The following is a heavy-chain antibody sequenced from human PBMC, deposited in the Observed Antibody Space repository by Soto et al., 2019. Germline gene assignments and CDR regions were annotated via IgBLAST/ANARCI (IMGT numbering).Heavy chain of an antibody. CDR3: ARGLLGSGKGY. J-gene: IGHJ4*02. D-gene: IGHD3-10*01. CDR2: INHSGST. V-gene: IGHV4-34*01. CDR1: GGSFSGYY. Sequence: SETLSLTCAVYGGSFSGYYWSWIRQPPGKGLEWIGEINHSGSTNYNPSLKSRVTISVDTSKNQFSLKLSSVTAADTAVYYCARGLLGSGKGYXGQGTLVTVSS.